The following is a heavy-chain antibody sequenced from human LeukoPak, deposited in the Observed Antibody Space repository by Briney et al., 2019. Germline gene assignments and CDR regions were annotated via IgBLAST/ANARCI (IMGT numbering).Heavy chain of an antibody. J-gene: IGHJ4*02. Sequence: SETLSLTCTVSGGSISSSSYYWGWIRQPPGKGLEWIGSIYYSGSTYYNPSLKSRVTISVDTSKNQFSLKLSSVTAADTAVYYCARDAVTYYYDSSGQGVFDYWGQGTLVTVSS. D-gene: IGHD3-22*01. CDR1: GGSISSSSYY. CDR2: IYYSGST. V-gene: IGHV4-39*07. CDR3: ARDAVTYYYDSSGQGVFDY.